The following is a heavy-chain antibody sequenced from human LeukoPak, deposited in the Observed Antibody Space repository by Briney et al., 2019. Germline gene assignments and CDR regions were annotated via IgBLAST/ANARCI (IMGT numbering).Heavy chain of an antibody. D-gene: IGHD3-10*01. CDR3: ARHSEYGSGSYTKLGYMDV. J-gene: IGHJ6*03. CDR2: ISAYNGNT. V-gene: IGHV1-18*01. CDR1: GYTFTSYG. Sequence: ASVKVSCKASGYTFTSYGISWVRQAPGQGLEWMGWISAYNGNTNYAQQLQGRVTMTTDTSTSTAYMELRSLRSDDTAVYYCARHSEYGSGSYTKLGYMDVWGKGTTVTVSS.